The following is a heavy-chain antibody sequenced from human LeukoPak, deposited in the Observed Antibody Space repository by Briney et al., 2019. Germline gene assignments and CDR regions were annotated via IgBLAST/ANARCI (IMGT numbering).Heavy chain of an antibody. CDR2: INHSGST. J-gene: IGHJ5*02. D-gene: IGHD4-23*01. CDR3: AATVVTPGRWFDP. Sequence: SETLSLTCAVYGGSFSGYYWSWIRQPPGKGLEWIGEINHSGSTNYNPSLKSRVTISVDTSKNQFSLKLSSVTAADTAVYYCAATVVTPGRWFDPWAQGTLVTVSS. V-gene: IGHV4-34*01. CDR1: GGSFSGYY.